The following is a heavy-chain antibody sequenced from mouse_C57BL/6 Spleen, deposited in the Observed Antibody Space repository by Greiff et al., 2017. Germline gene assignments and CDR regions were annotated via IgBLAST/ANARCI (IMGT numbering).Heavy chain of an antibody. CDR2: FHPYNDDT. CDR3: EGGGYYGSDYWYFDV. D-gene: IGHD1-1*01. J-gene: IGHJ1*03. V-gene: IGHV1-47*01. Sequence: VQLQQSGAELVKPGASVKMSCKASGYTFTTYPIEWMKQNHGKSLEWIGNFHPYNDDTKYNEKFKGKATLTVEKSSSTVYLELSRLTSENSAVYYCEGGGYYGSDYWYFDVWGKGTPVTVSS. CDR1: GYTFTTYP.